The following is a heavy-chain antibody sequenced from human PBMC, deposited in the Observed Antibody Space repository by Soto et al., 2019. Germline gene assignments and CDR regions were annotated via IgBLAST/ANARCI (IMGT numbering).Heavy chain of an antibody. V-gene: IGHV5-51*01. CDR2: IYPGDSDT. CDR3: ARRGIAAARRAYNWFDP. J-gene: IGHJ5*02. D-gene: IGHD6-13*01. CDR1: GYSFTSYW. Sequence: PGASLKISCKGSGYSFTSYWIGWVRQMPGKGLAWMGIIYPGDSDTRYSPSFQGQVTISADKSISTAYLQWSSLKASDTAMYYCARRGIAAARRAYNWFDPWGQGTLVTVSS.